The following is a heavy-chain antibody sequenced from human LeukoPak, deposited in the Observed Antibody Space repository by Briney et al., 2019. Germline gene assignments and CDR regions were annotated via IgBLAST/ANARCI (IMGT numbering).Heavy chain of an antibody. J-gene: IGHJ5*02. CDR1: EYTFTGYY. CDR2: INPNSGGT. CDR3: ARHRGYCSGSNCYFSWFDP. V-gene: IGHV1-2*06. D-gene: IGHD2-15*01. Sequence: ASVTVSCKASEYTFTGYYMNWVRQAPGQGLEWMGRINPNSGGTNYAQKFQGRVTMTRDTSISTAYMELSGLRSDDTAVYYCARHRGYCSGSNCYFSWFDPWGQGTLVTVSS.